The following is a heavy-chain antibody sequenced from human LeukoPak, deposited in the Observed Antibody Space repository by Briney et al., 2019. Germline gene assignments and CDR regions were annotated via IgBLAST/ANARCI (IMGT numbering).Heavy chain of an antibody. CDR3: ARVIGVTCDYFDS. Sequence: SVKVSGKASGGRLSTYALAWVRQAPGQGLEWVGGIIPIFGTTRYAQNLQDRVTITADESTNTAYMELSSLRSDDTAVYYCARVIGVTCDYFDSWGQGTLVTVSS. D-gene: IGHD2-15*01. CDR2: IIPIFGTT. J-gene: IGHJ4*02. V-gene: IGHV1-69*13. CDR1: GGRLSTYA.